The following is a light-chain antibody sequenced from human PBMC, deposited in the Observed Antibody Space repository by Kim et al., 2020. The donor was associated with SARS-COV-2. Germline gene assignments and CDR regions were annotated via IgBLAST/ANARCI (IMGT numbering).Light chain of an antibody. CDR2: DAS. CDR1: HGIGKS. J-gene: IGKJ4*01. Sequence: SAAVGDTVSITCQASHGIGKSLTWYQQKPGKAPKFLIYDASNLQVGAPSRFSGSGSGTQFTFTITSLQPEDIGTYYCQQHDNFPPTFGRGTRVEI. V-gene: IGKV1-33*01. CDR3: QQHDNFPPT.